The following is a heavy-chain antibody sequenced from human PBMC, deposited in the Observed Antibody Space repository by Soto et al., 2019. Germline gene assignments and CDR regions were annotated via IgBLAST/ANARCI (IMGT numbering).Heavy chain of an antibody. CDR1: GYIFTSYA. CDR3: AKVGRQVTGSRDNRFDT. V-gene: IGHV1-3*01. J-gene: IGHJ5*02. Sequence: QVQLVQSGAEMKKPGASVRVSCKASGYIFTSYAMQWVRQAPGQGLEWMGRINPGNGNTKHSQKIQGRVIITRNTTARTVNMEGSRDTTKDTSTYFWAKVGRQVTGSRDNRFDTWGQGPRGSVST. D-gene: IGHD1-26*01. CDR2: INPGNGNT.